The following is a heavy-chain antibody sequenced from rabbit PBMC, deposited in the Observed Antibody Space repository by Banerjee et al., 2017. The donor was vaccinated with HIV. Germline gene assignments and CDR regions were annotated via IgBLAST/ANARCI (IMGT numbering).Heavy chain of an antibody. J-gene: IGHJ4*01. Sequence: QEQLVESGGGLVQPEGSLTLTCTASGFSFSSDAMCWVRQAPGKGLEWIACINTISGDTVYATWAKGRFTISKTSSTTVALQMTSLTAADTATYFCARDVVGSNYYFNLWGQGTLVTVS. V-gene: IGHV1S45*01. CDR2: INTISGDT. D-gene: IGHD8-1*01. CDR3: ARDVVGSNYYFNL. CDR1: GFSFSSDA.